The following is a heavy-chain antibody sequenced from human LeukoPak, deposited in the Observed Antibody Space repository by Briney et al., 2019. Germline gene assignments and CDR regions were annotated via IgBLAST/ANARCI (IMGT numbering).Heavy chain of an antibody. CDR1: GFTFSSYT. CDR2: ISTSSSTV. Sequence: GGSLRPPCAASGFTFSSYTMNWVRQAPGKGPEWVSYISTSSSTVYHADSVKGRFTISRDNAKNSLYLQMNSLRAEDTAVYYCAREKAPGIEDYWGQGTLVTVSS. V-gene: IGHV3-48*01. CDR3: AREKAPGIEDY. J-gene: IGHJ4*02. D-gene: IGHD6-13*01.